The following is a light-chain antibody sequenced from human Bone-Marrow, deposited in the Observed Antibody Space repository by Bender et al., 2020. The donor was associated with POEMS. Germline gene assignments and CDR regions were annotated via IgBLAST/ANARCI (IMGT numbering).Light chain of an antibody. CDR3: CSYAGRYTWV. CDR2: DVN. CDR1: SSDVGGYNF. V-gene: IGLV2-11*01. Sequence: QSALTQPRSVSGSPGQSVSISCTGSSSDVGGYNFVSWYQQHPGKAPRLIIYDVNRRPSGVPDRFSGSKSGNTASLAISGLQAEDEADYYCCSYAGRYTWVFGTGTKVSVL. J-gene: IGLJ1*01.